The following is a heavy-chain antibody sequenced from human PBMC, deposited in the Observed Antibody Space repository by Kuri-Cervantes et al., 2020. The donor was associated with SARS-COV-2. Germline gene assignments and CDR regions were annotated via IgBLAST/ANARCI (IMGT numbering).Heavy chain of an antibody. V-gene: IGHV4-34*01. CDR1: YGTLTGYQ. CDR2: INHRGDT. CDR3: ARGAVVRGPKYYFDY. D-gene: IGHD3-10*01. J-gene: IGHJ4*02. Sequence: GSLRLSCALHYGTLTGYQWSWIRQPPGRGLEWIGGINHRGDTNYDPALESRVTISRDTSENQFSLRLTSVTAADTAVYYCARGAVVRGPKYYFDYWGQGALVTVSS.